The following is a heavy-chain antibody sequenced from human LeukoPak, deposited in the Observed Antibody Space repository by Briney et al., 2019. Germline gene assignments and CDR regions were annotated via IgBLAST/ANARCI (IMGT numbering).Heavy chain of an antibody. D-gene: IGHD3-10*01. J-gene: IGHJ4*02. Sequence: GGSLRLSCAASGFTFSSYGMPWVRQAPGKGLEWVAFIRYDGVTKYYADSVKGRFTISRDNSKNTLYVQMSSLRAEDTAVYYCAKDGPYHGSGAMYYFDFWGQGTPVTVSS. CDR3: AKDGPYHGSGAMYYFDF. V-gene: IGHV3-30*02. CDR1: GFTFSSYG. CDR2: IRYDGVTK.